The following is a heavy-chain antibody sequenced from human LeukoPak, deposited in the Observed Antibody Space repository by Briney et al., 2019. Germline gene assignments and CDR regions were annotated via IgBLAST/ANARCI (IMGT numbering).Heavy chain of an antibody. CDR3: ARVNDYGDNYPDY. CDR2: MNPNSGNT. J-gene: IGHJ4*02. Sequence: AASVKVPCKASGYTFTSYDINWVRQATGQGLEWMGWMNPNSGNTGYAQKFQGRVTMTRNTSISTAYMELSSLRSEDTAVYYCARVNDYGDNYPDYWGQGTLVTVSS. V-gene: IGHV1-8*01. D-gene: IGHD4-17*01. CDR1: GYTFTSYD.